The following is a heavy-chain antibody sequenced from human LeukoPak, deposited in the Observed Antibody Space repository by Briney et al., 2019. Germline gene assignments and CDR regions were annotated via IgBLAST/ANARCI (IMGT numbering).Heavy chain of an antibody. CDR2: IYTTGTA. J-gene: IGHJ3*02. Sequence: SETLSLTCLLSGGSIGPYYWSWIRQAAGKGPEWIGRIYTTGTADYNPSLKGRVFLSVDTSMNQFSPKVTSVTAADTAVYYCARDHSSSSWMDAFEIWGPGMKVIVSS. V-gene: IGHV4-4*07. CDR3: ARDHSSSSWMDAFEI. D-gene: IGHD6-6*01. CDR1: GGSIGPYY.